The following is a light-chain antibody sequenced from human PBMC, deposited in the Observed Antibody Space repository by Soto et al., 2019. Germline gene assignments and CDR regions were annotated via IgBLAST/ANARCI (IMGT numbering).Light chain of an antibody. Sequence: GDRVTITCRASQGISGWLAWHQQKPGKAPKLLIYDASSLESGVPSRFSGSGSGTEFTLTISSLQPDDFATYYCQHYSTVWAFGQGTKVDI. V-gene: IGKV1-5*01. CDR2: DAS. J-gene: IGKJ1*01. CDR3: QHYSTVWA. CDR1: QGISGW.